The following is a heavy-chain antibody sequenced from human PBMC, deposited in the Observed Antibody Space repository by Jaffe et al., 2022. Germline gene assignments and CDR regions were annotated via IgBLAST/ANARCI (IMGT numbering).Heavy chain of an antibody. CDR1: GYTFTGYY. J-gene: IGHJ4*02. V-gene: IGHV1-2*06. D-gene: IGHD3-10*01. CDR3: ASDSYYYGSGSYYISDY. CDR2: INPNSGGT. Sequence: QVQLVQSGAEVKKPGASVKVSCKASGYTFTGYYMHWVRQAPGQGLEWMGRINPNSGGTNYAQKFQGRVTMTRDTSISTAYMELSRLRSDDTAVYYCASDSYYYGSGSYYISDYWGQGTLVTVSS.